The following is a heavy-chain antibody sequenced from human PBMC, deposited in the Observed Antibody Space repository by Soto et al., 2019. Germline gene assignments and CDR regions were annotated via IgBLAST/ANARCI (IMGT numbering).Heavy chain of an antibody. Sequence: PSETLCLTCTVSGGSISSYYWSWIRQPPGKGLEWIGYIYYSGSTNYNPSLKSRVTISVDTSKNQFSLKLNSMTAADTAVYYCARHNYGSGSTYFDYWGQGTLVTVSS. V-gene: IGHV4-59*08. J-gene: IGHJ4*02. CDR1: GGSISSYY. CDR2: IYYSGST. CDR3: ARHNYGSGSTYFDY. D-gene: IGHD3-10*01.